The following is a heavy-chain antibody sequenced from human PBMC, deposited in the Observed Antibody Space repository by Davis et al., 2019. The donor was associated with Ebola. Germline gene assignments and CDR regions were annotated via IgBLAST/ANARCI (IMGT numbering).Heavy chain of an antibody. CDR1: GGTFSSYA. CDR3: ARDLGYCISTSCYRRRGWFDP. Sequence: AASVKVSCKASGGTFSSYAISWVRQAPGQGLEWMGGIIPIFGTANYAQKFQGRVTITADESTSTAYMELSSLRSEDTAVYYCARDLGYCISTSCYRRRGWFDPWGQGTLVTVSS. D-gene: IGHD2-2*02. CDR2: IIPIFGTA. V-gene: IGHV1-69*13. J-gene: IGHJ5*02.